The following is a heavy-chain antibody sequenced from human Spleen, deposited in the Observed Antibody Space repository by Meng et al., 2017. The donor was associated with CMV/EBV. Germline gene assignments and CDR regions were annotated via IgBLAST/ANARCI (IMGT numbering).Heavy chain of an antibody. CDR2: INSDATTI. D-gene: IGHD3-3*01. J-gene: IGHJ4*02. Sequence: SAFALARYWMHWVSQGPGKGLVWVSRINSDATTITYADSVKGRFTVSRDNAKNTLFLQMDSLRVEDTAVYYCARGAFYEFWSGYHDFWGQGTLVTVSS. V-gene: IGHV3-74*01. CDR3: ARGAFYEFWSGYHDF. CDR1: AFALARYW.